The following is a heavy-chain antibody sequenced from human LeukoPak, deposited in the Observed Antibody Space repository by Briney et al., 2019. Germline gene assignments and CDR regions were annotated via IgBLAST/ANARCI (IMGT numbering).Heavy chain of an antibody. D-gene: IGHD2-2*01. Sequence: ASVKVFCKASGYTFTNYGISWVRQAPGQGLEWMGWISAYNGNTNYAQKLQGRVTMTTDTSTSTAYMELRSLTSGDTAVYYCARVGAYCTSTSCLDYWGQGTLVTVSS. J-gene: IGHJ4*02. CDR2: ISAYNGNT. V-gene: IGHV1-18*01. CDR3: ARVGAYCTSTSCLDY. CDR1: GYTFTNYG.